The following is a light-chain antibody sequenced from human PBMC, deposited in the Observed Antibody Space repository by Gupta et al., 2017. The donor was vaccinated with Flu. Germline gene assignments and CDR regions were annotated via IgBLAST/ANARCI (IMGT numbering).Light chain of an antibody. V-gene: IGLV1-47*02. CDR1: SSNIGSNY. J-gene: IGLJ3*02. Sequence: QSVLTPPPSASGTPGQRVTISCSGSSSNIGSNYVYWYQQLPGTAPKPLIYNNNQRPSGVPDRISGSKSDTSASLAISGLRSGDEADYYCAAWDDSLSGWVFGGGTKLTVL. CDR3: AAWDDSLSGWV. CDR2: NNN.